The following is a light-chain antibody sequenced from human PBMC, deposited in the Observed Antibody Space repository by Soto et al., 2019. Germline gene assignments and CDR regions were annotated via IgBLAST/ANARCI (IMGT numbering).Light chain of an antibody. CDR1: QSVSSTQ. V-gene: IGKV3-20*01. CDR2: DAS. Sequence: EIVLTQSPGTLSLSPGQQAALSGMTSQSVSSTQVAWYQHKPGQAPMRVIYDASNRATGIPDRVSGSGSGTDFTLTISRLEPEDFAVYYWHQYASSPRTFGQGTNVESK. J-gene: IGKJ1*01. CDR3: HQYASSPRT.